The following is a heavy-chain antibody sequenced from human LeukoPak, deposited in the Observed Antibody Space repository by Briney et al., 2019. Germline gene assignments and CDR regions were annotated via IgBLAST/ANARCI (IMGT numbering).Heavy chain of an antibody. J-gene: IGHJ6*02. D-gene: IGHD4-17*01. CDR3: ARDTRTMTAVTRGQHYYYGLDV. V-gene: IGHV1-46*01. CDR1: GYTFTNYY. Sequence: ASVRVSCKASGYTFTNYYLHWVRQAPGHGLEWMAIINPSDGGTYYEQKLQGRVTVTRDTSTSTVYMELSSLRTEDTAVYYCARDTRTMTAVTRGQHYYYGLDVWGQGTTVTVSS. CDR2: INPSDGGT.